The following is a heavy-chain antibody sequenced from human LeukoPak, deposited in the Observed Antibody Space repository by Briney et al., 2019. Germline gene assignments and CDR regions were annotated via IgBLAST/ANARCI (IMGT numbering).Heavy chain of an antibody. J-gene: IGHJ4*02. V-gene: IGHV3-23*01. CDR1: GFTFSNYA. Sequence: GGSLRLSCAASGFTFSNYAMSWVRQAPGKGLEWVSGISSDGGTFYPDSVKGRFTISRDNSKNTLYLQMNSLGVADTAIYYCAKEIAAIGLPAVDYWGQGTLVTVSS. CDR3: AKEIAAIGLPAVDY. D-gene: IGHD6-13*01. CDR2: ISSDGGT.